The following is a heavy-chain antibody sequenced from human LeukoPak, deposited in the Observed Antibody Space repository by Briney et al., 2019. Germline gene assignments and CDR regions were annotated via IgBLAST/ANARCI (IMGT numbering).Heavy chain of an antibody. D-gene: IGHD3-22*01. Sequence: GGSLRLSCAASGFTFSSYGMHWVRQAPGKGLEWVAVISHDGSNKYCADSVKGRFTISRDNSKNTLYVQMNSLRAEDTAVYYCAKSSGSHYYDNGRVFDYWGQGTLVTVSS. J-gene: IGHJ4*02. CDR2: ISHDGSNK. CDR1: GFTFSSYG. CDR3: AKSSGSHYYDNGRVFDY. V-gene: IGHV3-30*18.